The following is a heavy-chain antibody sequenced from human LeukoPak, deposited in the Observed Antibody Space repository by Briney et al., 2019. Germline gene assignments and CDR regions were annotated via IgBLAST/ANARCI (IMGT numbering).Heavy chain of an antibody. V-gene: IGHV4-30-4*08. J-gene: IGHJ4*02. D-gene: IGHD2-2*01. CDR1: GGSISSGDYY. Sequence: SQTLSLTCTVSGGSISSGDYYWSWIRQPPGKGLEWIGEINHSGSTNYNPSLKSRVTISVDTSKNQFSLKLSSVTAADTAVYYCARFRRDIVVVPAAHTRGGPFDYWGQGTLVTVSS. CDR3: ARFRRDIVVVPAAHTRGGPFDY. CDR2: INHSGST.